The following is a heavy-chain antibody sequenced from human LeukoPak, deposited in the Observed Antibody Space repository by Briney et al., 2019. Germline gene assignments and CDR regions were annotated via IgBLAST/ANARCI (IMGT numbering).Heavy chain of an antibody. CDR2: ICYHGGET. Sequence: GRSLRLSCAASGFSLSSHGMHWVRQAPGKGLECVARICYHGGETNYADSVKGRFTISRDISKNMLYLQMNSLRAADTAIYYCARDGGMARFDSWGQGTLVTVSS. CDR1: GFSLSSHG. V-gene: IGHV3-33*01. D-gene: IGHD6-13*01. J-gene: IGHJ4*02. CDR3: ARDGGMARFDS.